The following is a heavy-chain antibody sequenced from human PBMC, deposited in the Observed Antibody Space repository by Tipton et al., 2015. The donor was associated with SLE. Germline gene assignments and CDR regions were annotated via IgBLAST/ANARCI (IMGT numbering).Heavy chain of an antibody. D-gene: IGHD7-27*01. Sequence: SLRLSCAASGFTFSSYEMNWVRQAPGKGLEWVSYISSSGGTIYYADSVRGRFTISRDNAKSSLYLQMNSLRAEDTAVYYCATAPQTGDPDYWGQGTLVTVSS. CDR2: ISSSGGTI. CDR1: GFTFSSYE. CDR3: ATAPQTGDPDY. V-gene: IGHV3-48*03. J-gene: IGHJ4*02.